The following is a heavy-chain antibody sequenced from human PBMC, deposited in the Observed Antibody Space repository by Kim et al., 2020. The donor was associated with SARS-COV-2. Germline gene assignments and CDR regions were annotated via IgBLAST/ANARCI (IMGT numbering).Heavy chain of an antibody. Sequence: ASVKVSCKASGYTFTGYYMHWVRQAPGQGLEWMGWINPNSGGTNYAQKFQGRVTMTRDTSISTAYMELSRLRSDDTAVYYCARAEENWKNYYYYGMDVWGQGTTVTVSS. CDR2: INPNSGGT. CDR3: ARAEENWKNYYYYGMDV. CDR1: GYTFTGYY. V-gene: IGHV1-2*02. J-gene: IGHJ6*02. D-gene: IGHD1-1*01.